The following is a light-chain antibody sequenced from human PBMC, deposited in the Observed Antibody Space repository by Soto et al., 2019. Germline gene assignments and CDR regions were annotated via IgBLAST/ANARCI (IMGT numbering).Light chain of an antibody. CDR3: TSYTTRTYV. Sequence: QSVLTQPASVSGSPGQSITISCTGTSSDVGAYNYVSWYQQHPGRATKLMIYEVSDRPSGVSNRFSGSKSGNTASLTISGLQAEDEADYYCTSYTTRTYVFGTGTKVTVL. CDR2: EVS. V-gene: IGLV2-14*01. J-gene: IGLJ1*01. CDR1: SSDVGAYNY.